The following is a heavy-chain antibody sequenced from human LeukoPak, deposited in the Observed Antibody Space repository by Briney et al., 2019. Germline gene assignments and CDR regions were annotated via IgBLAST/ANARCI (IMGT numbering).Heavy chain of an antibody. D-gene: IGHD5-24*01. CDR3: AKVNQPREESGLLTPFDY. Sequence: PGRSLRLSCAVSGFTFDDYAMHWVRQAPGKGLEWVSGISWNSGSIGYADSVKGRFTISRDNAKNSLYLQMNSLGAEDTALYYCAKVNQPREESGLLTPFDYWGQGTLVTVSS. V-gene: IGHV3-9*01. CDR2: ISWNSGSI. J-gene: IGHJ4*02. CDR1: GFTFDDYA.